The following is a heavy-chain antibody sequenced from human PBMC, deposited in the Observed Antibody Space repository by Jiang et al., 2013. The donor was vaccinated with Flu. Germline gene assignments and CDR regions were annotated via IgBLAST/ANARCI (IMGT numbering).Heavy chain of an antibody. CDR1: GGSISDYY. V-gene: IGHV4-59*01. CDR3: ARARAPEVAAYYFDS. Sequence: PGLVKPSETLSLTCTVSGGSISDYYWNWIRQPPGKGLEWIGYIYYMGDTNYNPSLKSRVTISVDTSKNQFSLKLSSVTAADTAIYFCARARAPEVAAYYFDSWGQGMLVIVSS. D-gene: IGHD6-13*01. CDR2: IYYMGDT. J-gene: IGHJ4*02.